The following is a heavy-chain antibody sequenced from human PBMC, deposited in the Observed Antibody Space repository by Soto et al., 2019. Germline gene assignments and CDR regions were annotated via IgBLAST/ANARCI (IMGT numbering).Heavy chain of an antibody. D-gene: IGHD3-10*01. V-gene: IGHV1-69*01. Sequence: QVQLVQSGAEVRRPGSSVKVSCKTSGGIFSDYALSWVRQAPGQGLEWMGRIIPIFGTTIYAQKFHGRVTITADAPTSTAFMELSSLRSEDTAVYYCARQMNRGVFFDYWGQGTLVTVSS. CDR1: GGIFSDYA. J-gene: IGHJ4*02. CDR3: ARQMNRGVFFDY. CDR2: IIPIFGTT.